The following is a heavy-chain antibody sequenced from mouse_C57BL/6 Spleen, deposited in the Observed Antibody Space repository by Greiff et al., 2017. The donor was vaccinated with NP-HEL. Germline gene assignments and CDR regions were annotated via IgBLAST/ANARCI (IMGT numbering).Heavy chain of an antibody. Sequence: EVQRVESEGGLVQPGSSMKLSCTASGFTFSDYYMAWVRQVPEKGLEWVANINYDGSSTYYLDSLKSRFIISRDNAKNILYLEMSSLKSEDTATYYCARDYYGFAYWGKGTLVTVAA. V-gene: IGHV5-16*01. CDR2: INYDGSST. J-gene: IGHJ3*01. D-gene: IGHD1-1*01. CDR1: GFTFSDYY. CDR3: ARDYYGFAY.